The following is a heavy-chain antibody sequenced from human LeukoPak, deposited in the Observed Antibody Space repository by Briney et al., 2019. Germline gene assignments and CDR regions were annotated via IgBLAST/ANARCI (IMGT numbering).Heavy chain of an antibody. CDR1: GFTFSSYW. V-gene: IGHV3-7*01. CDR2: IKEDGGQI. CDR3: GRFHYDSSGYSVPFDY. J-gene: IGHJ4*02. D-gene: IGHD3-22*01. Sequence: PGGSLRLSCAASGFTFSSYWMSWVRQAPGKGLEWVANIKEDGGQIYYVDSVKGRFTISRDNAKKSLYMQMNSLRVEDTAVYYCGRFHYDSSGYSVPFDYWGQGTLVTVSS.